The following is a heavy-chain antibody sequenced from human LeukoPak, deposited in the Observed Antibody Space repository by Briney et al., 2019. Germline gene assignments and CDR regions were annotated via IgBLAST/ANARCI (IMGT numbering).Heavy chain of an antibody. CDR1: GYSFTVYY. CDR2: INPNSGDT. J-gene: IGHJ4*02. Sequence: GASVKVSCKASGYSFTVYYMHWVRQAPGQGLEWMGRINPNSGDTNYAQKFQGRVTMTRDTSISTAYMELSRLRSEDTAVYYCASRARDGYNYYFDYWGQGTLVTVSS. D-gene: IGHD5-24*01. V-gene: IGHV1-2*02. CDR3: ASRARDGYNYYFDY.